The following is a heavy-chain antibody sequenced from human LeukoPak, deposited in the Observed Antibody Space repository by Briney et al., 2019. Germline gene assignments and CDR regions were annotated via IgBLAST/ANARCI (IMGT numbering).Heavy chain of an antibody. CDR3: ARDMWGSFDY. CDR2: ISPDGSET. Sequence: GGSLRLSCAASGFSFSNFWMHWGRQAPGEGLVWVSRISPDGSETTYADSVKGRFTISRDNAKNPLYLQLSSLRAEDTAVYYCARDMWGSFDYWGQGALVTVSS. D-gene: IGHD7-27*01. CDR1: GFSFSNFW. V-gene: IGHV3-74*01. J-gene: IGHJ4*02.